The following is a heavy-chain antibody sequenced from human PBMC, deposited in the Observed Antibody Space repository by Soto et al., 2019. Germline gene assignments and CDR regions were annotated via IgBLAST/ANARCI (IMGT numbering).Heavy chain of an antibody. CDR1: GFTLSRYW. D-gene: IGHD5-18*01. Sequence: GGSLRLSCAAAGFTLSRYWMSWVRQAQKKGLEWVANIKQDGSEKYYVDSVKGRFTISRDNAKNSVYLQMNSLRAEDTAVYYCARDFEGSYGYAPSEYWGQGTLVTVSS. CDR3: ARDFEGSYGYAPSEY. J-gene: IGHJ4*02. V-gene: IGHV3-7*03. CDR2: IKQDGSEK.